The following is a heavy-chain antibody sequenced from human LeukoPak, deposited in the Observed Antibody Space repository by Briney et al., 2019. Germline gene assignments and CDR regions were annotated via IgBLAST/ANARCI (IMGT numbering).Heavy chain of an antibody. J-gene: IGHJ3*02. CDR1: GYTFTSYG. CDR2: ISAYNGNT. Sequence: ASVKVSCKASGYTFTSYGISWVRQAPGQGLEWMGWISAYNGNTNYAQKLQGRVTMTTDTSTSTAYMELRSLRSDDTAVYYCARDLQAYIAAADDAFDIWGQGTMVTVSS. CDR3: ARDLQAYIAAADDAFDI. D-gene: IGHD6-13*01. V-gene: IGHV1-18*01.